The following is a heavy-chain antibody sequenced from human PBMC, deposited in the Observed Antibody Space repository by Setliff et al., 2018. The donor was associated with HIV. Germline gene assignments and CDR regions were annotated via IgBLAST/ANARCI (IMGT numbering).Heavy chain of an antibody. Sequence: SETLSLTCAVYGGSFSGYYWSWIRQPPGKGLEWIGEINHSGSTNYNPSLKSRVTISLDTSKMQFSLRLTSVTAADTAVYYCATLDPSGGNFLAYWGQGTLVTVSS. J-gene: IGHJ4*02. CDR2: INHSGST. CDR3: ATLDPSGGNFLAY. D-gene: IGHD2-21*02. V-gene: IGHV4-34*01. CDR1: GGSFSGYY.